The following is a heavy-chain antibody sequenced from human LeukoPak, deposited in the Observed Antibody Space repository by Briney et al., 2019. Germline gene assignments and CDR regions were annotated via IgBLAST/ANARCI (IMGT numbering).Heavy chain of an antibody. V-gene: IGHV3-66*01. D-gene: IGHD3-10*01. J-gene: IGHJ6*03. CDR2: IYSGGST. CDR1: EFSVGSNY. CDR3: AKDEGVYGSGYYMDV. Sequence: GGSLRLSCAASEFSVGSNYMTWVRQAPGKGLEWVSLIYSGGSTYYADSVKGRFTISRDNSKNTLYLQMNSLRAEDTAVYYCAKDEGVYGSGYYMDVWGKGTTVTVSS.